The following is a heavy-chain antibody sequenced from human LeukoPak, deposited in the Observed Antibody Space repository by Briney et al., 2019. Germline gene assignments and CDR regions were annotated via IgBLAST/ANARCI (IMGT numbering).Heavy chain of an antibody. D-gene: IGHD3-16*01. Sequence: GGSLRLSCAASGFTFSSYELYWVRQAPGKGLEWISYISSSSSTIKYADSVRGRFTISRADARESLFLQMNSLRAEDTAIYYCGASRQYVGAFDIWGQETLVTVSS. CDR2: ISSSSSTI. V-gene: IGHV3-48*03. CDR3: GASRQYVGAFDI. CDR1: GFTFSSYE. J-gene: IGHJ3*02.